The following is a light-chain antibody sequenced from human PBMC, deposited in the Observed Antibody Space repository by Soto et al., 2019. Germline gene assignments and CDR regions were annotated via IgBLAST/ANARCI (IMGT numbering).Light chain of an antibody. CDR3: QQSFSSFWT. J-gene: IGKJ1*01. CDR2: AAS. CDR1: QSISRY. V-gene: IGKV1-39*01. Sequence: DIQMTQSPSSLSASVGDRVTITCRASQSISRYLNWYQQKPGKAPKLLIYAASSLQSVVPSRFSGSVSGTDFTLNVISLQPEDSATYYCQQSFSSFWTFGQGTKVDIK.